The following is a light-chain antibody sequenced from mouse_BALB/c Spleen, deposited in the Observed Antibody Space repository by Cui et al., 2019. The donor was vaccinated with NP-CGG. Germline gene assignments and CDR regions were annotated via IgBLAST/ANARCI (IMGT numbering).Light chain of an antibody. CDR1: LGPVTTSTF. J-gene: IGLJ1*01. V-gene: IGLV1*01. Sequence: AVVPQESAPTTSPGETATLTCRSSLGPVTTSTFPHWVQQKPDHVFTGLIGGTNNRAPGVPARFSGSLIGDKAALIITGAQTEDEAIYFCALWYSNHWVFGGGTKLTVL. CDR3: ALWYSNHWV. CDR2: GTN.